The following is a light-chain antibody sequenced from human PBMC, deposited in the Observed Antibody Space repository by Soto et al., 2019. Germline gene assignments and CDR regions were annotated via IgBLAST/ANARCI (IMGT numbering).Light chain of an antibody. V-gene: IGKV1-39*01. CDR3: QQSYRTPIT. CDR2: AAS. J-gene: IGKJ5*01. CDR1: QTISTY. Sequence: IQTTQCPASLAACVGDRVTITCLTIQTISTYLNWYQHKPGKAPEVLIYAASNLQSGVPSRFSGSGSGTDFTLTISSLQPADSATYYCQQSYRTPITLGQGTRLEIK.